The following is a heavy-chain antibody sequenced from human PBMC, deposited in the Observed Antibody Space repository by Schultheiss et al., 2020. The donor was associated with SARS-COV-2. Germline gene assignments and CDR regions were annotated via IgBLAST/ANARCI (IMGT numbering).Heavy chain of an antibody. V-gene: IGHV3-33*03. CDR3: AKASAAGTSYYYGMDV. CDR1: AFTFTRYG. D-gene: IGHD6-13*01. CDR2: VWYDGSNK. J-gene: IGHJ6*02. Sequence: GGSLRLSCEMSAFTFTRYGIHWVRQAPGKGLEWVAMVWYDGSNKYYADSVKGRFAISRDNSENTLYLQMNSLRAEDTAVYYCAKASAAGTSYYYGMDVWGQGTTVTVSS.